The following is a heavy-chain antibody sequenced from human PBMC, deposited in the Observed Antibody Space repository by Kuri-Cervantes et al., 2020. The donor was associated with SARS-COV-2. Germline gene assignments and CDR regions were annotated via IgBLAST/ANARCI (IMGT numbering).Heavy chain of an antibody. CDR1: GGSISSYY. D-gene: IGHD6-19*01. CDR3: ARDSRGTSGWYYFDY. Sequence: ESLKISCTVSGGSISSYYWSWIRQPPGKGLEWIGYIYYSGSTNYNPSLKSRVTISVDTSKNQFSLKLSSVTAADTAVYYCARDSRGTSGWYYFDYLGQGTLVTVSS. V-gene: IGHV4-59*12. J-gene: IGHJ4*02. CDR2: IYYSGST.